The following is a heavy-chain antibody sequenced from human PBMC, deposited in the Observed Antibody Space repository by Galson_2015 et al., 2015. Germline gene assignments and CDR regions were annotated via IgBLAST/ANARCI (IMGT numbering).Heavy chain of an antibody. J-gene: IGHJ4*02. CDR3: AEGITGRDFDY. CDR2: INHSGST. Sequence: SENLSLTCAVYGGSFRGHYWNWIRQPPGKGLEWIGEINHSGSTNYNPSLKSRVTISVDTSKNQFSLKLSSVTAADTAVYYCAEGITGRDFDYWGQGTLVTVSS. D-gene: IGHD1-14*01. CDR1: GGSFRGHY. V-gene: IGHV4-34*01.